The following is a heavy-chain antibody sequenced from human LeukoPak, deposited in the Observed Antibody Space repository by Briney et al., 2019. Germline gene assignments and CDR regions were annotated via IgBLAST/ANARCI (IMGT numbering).Heavy chain of an antibody. Sequence: SETLSLTCAVYGGSFSGYYWSWIRQPPGKGLEWIGEINHSGSANYNPSLKSRVTISVDTSKNQFSLKLSSVTAADTAVYYCARVNPSPSYGGSYLSPAFDIWGQGTMVTVSS. D-gene: IGHD1-26*01. V-gene: IGHV4-34*01. CDR3: ARVNPSPSYGGSYLSPAFDI. J-gene: IGHJ3*02. CDR2: INHSGSA. CDR1: GGSFSGYY.